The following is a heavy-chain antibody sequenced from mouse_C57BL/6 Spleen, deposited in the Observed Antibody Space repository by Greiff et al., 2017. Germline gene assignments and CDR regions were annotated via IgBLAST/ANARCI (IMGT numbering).Heavy chain of an antibody. V-gene: IGHV3-8*01. CDR3: ARSRQYFDV. Sequence: EVKLEASGPGLAKPSQTLSLTCSVTGYSINNAYWNWIRKFTGKKLEYMGYISDSGSTYYNPSLNSRISITRDTSKNQYYLQLNSVTTEYTATYYCARSRQYFDVRGTGTTVTVAS. J-gene: IGHJ1*03. CDR2: ISDSGST. CDR1: GYSINNAY.